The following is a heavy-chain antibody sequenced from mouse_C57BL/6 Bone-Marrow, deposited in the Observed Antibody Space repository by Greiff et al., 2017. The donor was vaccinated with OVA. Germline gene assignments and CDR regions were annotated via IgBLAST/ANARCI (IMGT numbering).Heavy chain of an antibody. D-gene: IGHD1-1*01. CDR3: AREVLYYGSSPWYFDV. J-gene: IGHJ1*03. CDR2: INPNNGGT. Sequence: EVQLQQSGPELVKPGASVKISCKASGYTFTDYYMNWVKQSHGKSLEWIGDINPNNGGTSYNQKFKGKATLTVDKSSSTAYLELRSLTSADSAVYYCAREVLYYGSSPWYFDVWGTGTPVTASP. CDR1: GYTFTDYY. V-gene: IGHV1-26*01.